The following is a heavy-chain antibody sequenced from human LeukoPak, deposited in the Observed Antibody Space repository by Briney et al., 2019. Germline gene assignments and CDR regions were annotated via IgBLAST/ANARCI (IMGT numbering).Heavy chain of an antibody. D-gene: IGHD3-3*01. J-gene: IGHJ3*02. CDR1: GFTFSSYG. CDR2: IRYDGSNK. CDR3: AKDGDFWSGYYRGDAFDI. V-gene: IGHV3-30*02. Sequence: PGGSLRLSCAASGFTFSSYGMHWVRQAPGKGLEWVAFIRYDGSNKYYADSVKGRFTISRDNSKNTLYLQMNSLRAEDTAVYYCAKDGDFWSGYYRGDAFDIWGQGTMVTVSS.